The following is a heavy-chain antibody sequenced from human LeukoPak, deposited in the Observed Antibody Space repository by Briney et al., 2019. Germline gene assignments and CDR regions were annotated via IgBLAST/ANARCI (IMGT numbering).Heavy chain of an antibody. Sequence: ASVKVSCKASGYTFAGYYMHWVRQAPGQGLEWMGWINPNSGGTNYAQKFQGRVTMTRDTSISTAYMELSRLRSDDTAVYYCAEDLAHEVYCGSNSWYNRGGGNWFDPWGQGTLVTVSS. CDR3: AEDLAHEVYCGSNSWYNRGGGNWFDP. J-gene: IGHJ5*02. D-gene: IGHD2-2*02. CDR1: GYTFAGYY. CDR2: INPNSGGT. V-gene: IGHV1-2*02.